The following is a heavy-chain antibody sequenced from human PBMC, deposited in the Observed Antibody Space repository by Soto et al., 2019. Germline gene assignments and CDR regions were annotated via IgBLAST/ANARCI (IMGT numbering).Heavy chain of an antibody. V-gene: IGHV4-31*03. D-gene: IGHD4-4*01. CDR1: GGSISSGGHY. J-gene: IGHJ6*02. CDR2: IYYSGST. Sequence: QVQLQESGPGLVKPSQTLSLTCTVSGGSISSGGHYWNCIRQHPGTGREWIGYIYYSGSTYYNPSLKSRLTISVDTSKNQFSLNLSSVTAADTAVYYCARDQAYDYTSPGDYYYSGMDVWGQGTTVTVSS. CDR3: ARDQAYDYTSPGDYYYSGMDV.